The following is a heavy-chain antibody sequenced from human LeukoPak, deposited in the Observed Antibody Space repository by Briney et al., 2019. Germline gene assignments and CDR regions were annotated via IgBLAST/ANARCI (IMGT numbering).Heavy chain of an antibody. V-gene: IGHV3-11*01. D-gene: IGHD3-9*01. J-gene: IGHJ6*02. CDR3: ASDPIRYFDWLAGMDV. CDR1: GFTFSDYY. Sequence: GGSLRLSCAASGFTFSDYYMSWIRQAPGKGLEWVSYISSSGSTIYYADSVKGRFTISRDNAKNSLYLQMNSLRAEDTAVYYCASDPIRYFDWLAGMDVWGQATPVNVSS. CDR2: ISSSGSTI.